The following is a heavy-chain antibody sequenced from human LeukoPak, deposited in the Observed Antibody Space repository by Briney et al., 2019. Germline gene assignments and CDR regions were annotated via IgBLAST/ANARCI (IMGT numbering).Heavy chain of an antibody. D-gene: IGHD3-3*01. J-gene: IGHJ4*02. CDR1: GYTFTSYY. CDR3: ARDRAQLRFLEWLFDY. V-gene: IGHV1-46*01. CDR2: INPSGGST. Sequence: ASVKVSCKASGYTFTSYYMHWVRQAPGQGLEWMGIINPSGGSTSYAQKFQGRVTMTRDTSTSTVYMELSSLRSEDTAVYYCARDRAQLRFLEWLFDYWGQGTLVTVSS.